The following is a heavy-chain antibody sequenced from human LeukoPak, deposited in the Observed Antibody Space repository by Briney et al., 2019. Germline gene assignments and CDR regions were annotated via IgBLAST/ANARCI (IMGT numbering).Heavy chain of an antibody. V-gene: IGHV3-74*01. CDR3: ARDRGGSSWNNWFDP. CDR2: INSDGSST. CDR1: GFTFSSYW. J-gene: IGHJ5*02. Sequence: GVSLRLSCAASGFTFSSYWMHWVRQAPGKGLVWVSRINSDGSSTSYADSVKGRFTISRDNAKNTLYLQMNSLRAEDTAVYYCARDRGGSSWNNWFDPWGQGTLVTVSS. D-gene: IGHD6-13*01.